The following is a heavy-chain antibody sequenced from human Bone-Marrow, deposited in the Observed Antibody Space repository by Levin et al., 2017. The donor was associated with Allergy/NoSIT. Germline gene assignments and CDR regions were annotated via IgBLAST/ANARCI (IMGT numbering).Heavy chain of an antibody. J-gene: IGHJ3*02. Sequence: GESLKISCAASGFTFSSYEMNWVRQAPGKGLEWVSYISSSGSTIYYADSVKGRFTISRDNAKNSLYLQMNSLRAEDTAVYYCASLPVWGGDDAFDIWGQGTMVTVSS. D-gene: IGHD3-16*01. CDR2: ISSSGSTI. CDR1: GFTFSSYE. V-gene: IGHV3-48*03. CDR3: ASLPVWGGDDAFDI.